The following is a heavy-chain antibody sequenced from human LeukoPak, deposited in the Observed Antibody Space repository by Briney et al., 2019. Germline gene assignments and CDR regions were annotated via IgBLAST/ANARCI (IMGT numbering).Heavy chain of an antibody. Sequence: GASVKVSRRASGYTFTTYYVHWVRQAPGQGLEWMGILNPSGGSTSNAQKFQGRVTMTRDTSTSTVYMELSSLRSEDTAVYYCARGGHDYGDSWGQGTLVTVSS. D-gene: IGHD4-17*01. CDR1: GYTFTTYY. CDR3: ARGGHDYGDS. J-gene: IGHJ4*02. CDR2: LNPSGGST. V-gene: IGHV1-46*01.